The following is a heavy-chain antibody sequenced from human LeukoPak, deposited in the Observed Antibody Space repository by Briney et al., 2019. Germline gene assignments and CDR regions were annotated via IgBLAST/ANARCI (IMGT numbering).Heavy chain of an antibody. CDR2: IYHSGST. J-gene: IGHJ3*02. CDR3: ARDRRIAAAALSDAFDI. CDR1: GGSISSSNW. Sequence: SGTLSLTCAVSGGSISSSNWWSWVRQPPGKGLEWIGEIYHSGSTNYNPSLKSRVTIPVDKSKNQFSLKLSSVTAADTAVYYCARDRRIAAAALSDAFDIWGQGTMVTVSS. D-gene: IGHD6-13*01. V-gene: IGHV4-4*02.